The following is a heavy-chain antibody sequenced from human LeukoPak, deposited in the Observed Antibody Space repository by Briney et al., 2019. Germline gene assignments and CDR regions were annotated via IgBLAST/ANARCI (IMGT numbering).Heavy chain of an antibody. CDR2: ISTTGSYI. Sequence: PGGSLRLSCAASGSTFSSYTLNWVRQAPGKGLEWVSSISTTGSYIYYGDSVKGRFTISRDNAKNSLYLEMNSLRAEDTAVYYCARDYYGDYYFDYWGQGTLVTVSS. D-gene: IGHD4-17*01. CDR3: ARDYYGDYYFDY. CDR1: GSTFSSYT. V-gene: IGHV3-21*01. J-gene: IGHJ4*02.